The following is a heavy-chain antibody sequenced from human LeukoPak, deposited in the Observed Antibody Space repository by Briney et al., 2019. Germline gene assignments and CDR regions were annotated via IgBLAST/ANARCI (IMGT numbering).Heavy chain of an antibody. D-gene: IGHD2-2*01. Sequence: GASVKVSCKASGYTFTGYYMHWVRQAPGQGLEWMGWINPNSGGTNYAQKFQGRVTMTRDTSISTAYMELSRLRSDDTAVYYCARGIVVVPAAMSHPWGQGTLVTVSS. V-gene: IGHV1-2*02. CDR1: GYTFTGYY. J-gene: IGHJ5*02. CDR3: ARGIVVVPAAMSHP. CDR2: INPNSGGT.